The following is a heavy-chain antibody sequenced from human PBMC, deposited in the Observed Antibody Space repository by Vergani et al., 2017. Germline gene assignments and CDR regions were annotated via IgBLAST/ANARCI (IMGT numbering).Heavy chain of an antibody. D-gene: IGHD3-10*01. CDR3: ARGGLKREGVTSGWFDP. Sequence: QVQLVQSGTEVKKPGASVKVSSKASGYTFTTYGISWVRQAPGQGLEWMGWISATNGNKNYAQKLLGRVTMTTDSSTSTAYMELRSLRSDARAVYYCARGGLKREGVTSGWFDPWGQGTLVTVSS. J-gene: IGHJ5*02. CDR1: GYTFTTYG. V-gene: IGHV1-18*01. CDR2: ISATNGNK.